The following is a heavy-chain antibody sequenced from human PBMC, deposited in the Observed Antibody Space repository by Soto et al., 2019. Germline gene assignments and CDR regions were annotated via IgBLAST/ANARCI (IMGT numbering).Heavy chain of an antibody. CDR1: GGSFSGYY. V-gene: IGHV4-34*01. CDR3: ARTNRMYSSSSWTYYYYYGMDV. Sequence: PSETLSLTXAVYGGSFSGYYWSWIRQPPGKGLEWIGEINHSGSTNYNPSLKSRVTISVDTSKNQFSLKLSSVTAADTAVYYCARTNRMYSSSSWTYYYYYGMDVWGQGTTVTVSS. D-gene: IGHD6-13*01. CDR2: INHSGST. J-gene: IGHJ6*02.